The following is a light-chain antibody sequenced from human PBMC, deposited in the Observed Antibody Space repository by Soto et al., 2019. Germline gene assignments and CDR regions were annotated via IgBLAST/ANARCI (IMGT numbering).Light chain of an antibody. V-gene: IGKV3-11*01. Sequence: EIVLTQSPATLSLSPGERATLFCRSSQSVSSYLAWYQQTPGQAPRLLIYDASNRAAGIPARFSGSGSGTDFTLTISTLDPEDFAVYYCLQRSNWPLTFGGGTKVEIK. J-gene: IGKJ4*01. CDR2: DAS. CDR1: QSVSSY. CDR3: LQRSNWPLT.